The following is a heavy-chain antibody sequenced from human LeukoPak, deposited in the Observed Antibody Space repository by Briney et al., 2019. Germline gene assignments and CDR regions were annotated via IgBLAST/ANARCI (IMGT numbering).Heavy chain of an antibody. CDR3: ARRLWAYCGGDCYAQFFDP. D-gene: IGHD2-21*02. Sequence: ASVKVSCKASGCTFTGYYMHWVRQAPGQGLEWMGRINPNSGGTNYAQKFQGRVTMTRDTSISTAYMELSRLRSDDTAVYYCARRLWAYCGGDCYAQFFDPWGQGTLVTVSS. V-gene: IGHV1-2*06. CDR2: INPNSGGT. CDR1: GCTFTGYY. J-gene: IGHJ5*02.